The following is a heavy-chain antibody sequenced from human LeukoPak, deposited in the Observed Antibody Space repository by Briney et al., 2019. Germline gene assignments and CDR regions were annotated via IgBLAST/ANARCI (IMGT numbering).Heavy chain of an antibody. CDR2: IYYSGST. Sequence: SETLSLTCTVSGGSISSSSYYWGWIRQPPGKGLEWIGSIYYSGSTYYNPSLKSRVTISVDTSKNQFSLKLSSVTAADTAVYYCARVTVGATQDFDYWGQGTLVTVSS. CDR1: GGSISSSSYY. V-gene: IGHV4-39*07. D-gene: IGHD1-26*01. J-gene: IGHJ4*02. CDR3: ARVTVGATQDFDY.